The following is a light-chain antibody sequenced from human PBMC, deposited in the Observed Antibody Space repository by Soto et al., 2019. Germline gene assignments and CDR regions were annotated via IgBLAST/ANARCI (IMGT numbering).Light chain of an antibody. CDR2: DAT. CDR3: QQYSSYWT. Sequence: DVQMTQSPSALSASVVDGVTITCLASQSISRWLAWYQQKPGKAPKLLIHDATSLESGVPSSFSGSGSGTEFTLTISSLQPDDFATYYCQQYSSYWTFAQGTKVDIK. V-gene: IGKV1-5*01. J-gene: IGKJ1*01. CDR1: QSISRW.